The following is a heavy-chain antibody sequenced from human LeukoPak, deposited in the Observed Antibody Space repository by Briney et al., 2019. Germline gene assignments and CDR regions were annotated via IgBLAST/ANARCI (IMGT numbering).Heavy chain of an antibody. Sequence: PGGSLRLSCSASGFTFSSYAMHWVRQAPGKGLEYVSAISGNGGSTYYADSVKGRFTISRDNAKNSLYLQMNSLRAEDTAVYYCARGPDEDIVVVTAPDPLDYWGQGTLVTVSS. CDR3: ARGPDEDIVVVTAPDPLDY. CDR1: GFTFSSYA. CDR2: ISGNGGST. D-gene: IGHD2-21*02. V-gene: IGHV3-64*04. J-gene: IGHJ4*02.